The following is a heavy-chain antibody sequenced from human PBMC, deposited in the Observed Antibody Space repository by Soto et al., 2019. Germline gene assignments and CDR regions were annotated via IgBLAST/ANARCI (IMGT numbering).Heavy chain of an antibody. J-gene: IGHJ4*02. V-gene: IGHV3-21*06. Sequence: GGSLRLSCAASGFTFTRYSMNWVRQAPGKGLEWVSSISSTTNYIYYGDSMKGRFTISRDNAKNSLYLEMNSLRAGDTAVYYCARESEDLTSNFDYWGQGTLVTVSS. CDR3: ARESEDLTSNFDY. CDR2: ISSTTNYI. CDR1: GFTFTRYS.